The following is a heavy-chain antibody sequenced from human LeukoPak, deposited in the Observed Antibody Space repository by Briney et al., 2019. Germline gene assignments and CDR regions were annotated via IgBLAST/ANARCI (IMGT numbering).Heavy chain of an antibody. Sequence: GGSLRLSCAASGFTFSSYWMSWVRQAPGKGLEWVANIKQDGSEKYYVDSVKGRFTISRDNSKNTLYLQMNSLRAEDTAVYYCRKYYYDSSGYFVDYWGQGTLVTVSS. J-gene: IGHJ4*02. CDR1: GFTFSSYW. D-gene: IGHD3-22*01. CDR2: IKQDGSEK. V-gene: IGHV3-7*03. CDR3: RKYYYDSSGYFVDY.